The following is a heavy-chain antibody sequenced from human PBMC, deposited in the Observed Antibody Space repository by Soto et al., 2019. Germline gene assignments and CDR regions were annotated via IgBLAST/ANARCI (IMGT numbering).Heavy chain of an antibody. CDR3: ARRAGYSSGWSHCDY. V-gene: IGHV3-30-3*01. D-gene: IGHD6-19*01. CDR2: ISYDGSNK. Sequence: LRLSFAASGFTFSRYAMHWVRQAPGKLLEWVAVISYDGSNKYYADSVKGRFTISRDNSKNTLYLQMNSLRAEDTAVYYCARRAGYSSGWSHCDYWGPGTGLNVTS. J-gene: IGHJ4*02. CDR1: GFTFSRYA.